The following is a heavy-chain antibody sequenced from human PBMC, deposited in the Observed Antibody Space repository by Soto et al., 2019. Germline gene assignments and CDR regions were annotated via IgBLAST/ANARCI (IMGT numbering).Heavy chain of an antibody. J-gene: IGHJ5*02. Sequence: TGGSLRLACAASGFTFSSYGMHWVRQAPGKGLEWVAVIWYDGSNKYYADSVKGRFTISRDNSKNTLYLQMNSLRAEDTAVYYCAGAQSRSPLSDYEANWFDPWGQGTLVTVSS. D-gene: IGHD5-12*01. CDR1: GFTFSSYG. V-gene: IGHV3-33*01. CDR3: AGAQSRSPLSDYEANWFDP. CDR2: IWYDGSNK.